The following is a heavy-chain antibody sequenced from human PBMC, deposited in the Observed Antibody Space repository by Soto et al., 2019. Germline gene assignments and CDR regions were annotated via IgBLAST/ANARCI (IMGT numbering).Heavy chain of an antibody. V-gene: IGHV4-39*01. Sequence: SETLSLTCTVSGGSGSSSSYYRGWVPQPPGKGLEWIGSVYYSGSTYYNPSVESRVTISVDKSKNKFSLKLMSLSAADTDVYYCGSLEGLATISYYFDYWGQGALVTVSS. J-gene: IGHJ4*02. CDR1: GGSGSSSSYY. D-gene: IGHD3-9*01. CDR2: VYYSGST. CDR3: GSLEGLATISYYFDY.